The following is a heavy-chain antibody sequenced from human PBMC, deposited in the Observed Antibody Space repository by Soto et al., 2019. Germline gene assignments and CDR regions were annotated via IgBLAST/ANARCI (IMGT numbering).Heavy chain of an antibody. CDR1: GFTFSNSW. CDR3: ASGLVEYSSSWYDY. V-gene: IGHV3-74*01. D-gene: IGHD6-13*01. Sequence: EVQLVESGGGLVQPGGSLRLSCAASGFTFSNSWMHWVRQAPGKGLVWVSRINSDGSSTSYADSVKGRFTISRDNAXNTLYLQMNSLRAEDTAVYYCASGLVEYSSSWYDYWGQGTLVTVSS. CDR2: INSDGSST. J-gene: IGHJ4*02.